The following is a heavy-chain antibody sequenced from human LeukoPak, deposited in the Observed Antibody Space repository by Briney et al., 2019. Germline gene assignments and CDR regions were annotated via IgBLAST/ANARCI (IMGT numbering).Heavy chain of an antibody. V-gene: IGHV3-30*04. CDR2: ISSDGSNK. J-gene: IGHJ5*02. CDR1: GFTFSSYT. Sequence: GSLRLSCAASGFTFSSYTIHWVRQAPGKGLEWVALISSDGSNKFYANSVKGRFTISRDNSKKTVYLQMNSLRGEDTAVYSCARGATNDFWSGYGWFDPWGQGTLVTVSS. D-gene: IGHD3-3*01. CDR3: ARGATNDFWSGYGWFDP.